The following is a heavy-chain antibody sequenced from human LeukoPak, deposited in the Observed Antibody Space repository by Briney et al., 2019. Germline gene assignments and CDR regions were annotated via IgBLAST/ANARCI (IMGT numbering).Heavy chain of an antibody. CDR2: IGSSSSYI. J-gene: IGHJ5*02. CDR3: ASGMTLRFLEWLSS. V-gene: IGHV3-21*01. Sequence: GGSLRLSCAASGFTFSSYSMNWVRQAPGKGLEWVSSIGSSSSYIYYADSVKGRFTISRDNAKNSLYLQMNSLRAEDTAVYYCASGMTLRFLEWLSSWGQGTLVTVSS. CDR1: GFTFSSYS. D-gene: IGHD3-3*01.